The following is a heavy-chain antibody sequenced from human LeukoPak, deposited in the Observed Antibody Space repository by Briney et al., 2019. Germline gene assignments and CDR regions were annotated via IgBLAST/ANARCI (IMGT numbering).Heavy chain of an antibody. CDR3: ASRRNCSSTSCYDYYYYYMDV. CDR1: GGSISSYY. D-gene: IGHD2-2*01. J-gene: IGHJ6*03. Sequence: PSETLSLTCTVSGGSISSYYWSWVRQPPGKGLEWVGYIYYSGSTYYNPSLRSRVTISVDTSKNQFSLKLSSVTAADTAVYYCASRRNCSSTSCYDYYYYYMDVWGKGTTVTVSS. CDR2: IYYSGST. V-gene: IGHV4-59*01.